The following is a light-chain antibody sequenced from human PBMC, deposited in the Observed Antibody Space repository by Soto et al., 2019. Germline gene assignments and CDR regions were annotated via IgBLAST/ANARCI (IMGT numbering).Light chain of an antibody. CDR2: DVT. CDR1: SSDVGGYNS. V-gene: IGLV2-14*01. Sequence: QSALTQPASVSGSPGQSITISCTGTSSDVGGYNSVSWYRQDPGKAPKLMIYDVTNRPSGVSNRFSGSKSGNTASLTISGLQAEDEADYYCSSFTSRITYVSGTGTKVTV. CDR3: SSFTSRITYV. J-gene: IGLJ1*01.